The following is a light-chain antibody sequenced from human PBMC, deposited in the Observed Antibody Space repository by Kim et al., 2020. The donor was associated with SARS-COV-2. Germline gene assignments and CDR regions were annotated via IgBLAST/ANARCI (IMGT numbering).Light chain of an antibody. CDR2: ANN. CDR1: NSNIGSNS. CDR3: AAWDDRLKGVI. J-gene: IGLJ2*01. V-gene: IGLV1-44*01. Sequence: QRVISSCSGSNSNIGSNSVNWYQHLPGTAPKLLIYANNQRPSGVPDRFSGSKSGTSASLAIRGLQSGDESDYYCAAWDDRLKGVIFGGGTQLTVL.